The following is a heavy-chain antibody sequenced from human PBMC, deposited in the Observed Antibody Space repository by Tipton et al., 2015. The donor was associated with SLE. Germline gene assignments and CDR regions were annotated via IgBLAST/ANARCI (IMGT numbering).Heavy chain of an antibody. J-gene: IGHJ4*02. D-gene: IGHD3-22*01. Sequence: SLRLSCAASGFTFSSYWMSWVRQAPGKGLEWAANIKQDGSEKYYVDSVKGRFTISRDNAKNSLYLQMNSLRAEDTAVYYCAREDYYDSSWVDYWGQGTLVTVSS. CDR2: IKQDGSEK. CDR1: GFTFSSYW. V-gene: IGHV3-7*03. CDR3: AREDYYDSSWVDY.